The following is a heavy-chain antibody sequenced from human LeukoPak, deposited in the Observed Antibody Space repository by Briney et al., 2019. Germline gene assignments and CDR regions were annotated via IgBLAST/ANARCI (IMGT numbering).Heavy chain of an antibody. D-gene: IGHD3-22*01. V-gene: IGHV4-30-4*01. CDR2: MYYSGST. CDR1: GSSISSGDYY. CDR3: ARPYYYDSRIDP. Sequence: SQTLSLTCTVSGSSISSGDYYWSWIRQPPGKGLEWIAYMYYSGSTYYNPSLKSRVTMSADTSKNQLSLKLSSVTAADTAVYYCARPYYYDSRIDPWGQGILVTVSS. J-gene: IGHJ5*02.